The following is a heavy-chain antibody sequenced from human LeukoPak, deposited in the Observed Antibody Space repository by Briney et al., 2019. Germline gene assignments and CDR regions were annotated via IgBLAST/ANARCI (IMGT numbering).Heavy chain of an antibody. V-gene: IGHV4-38-2*02. CDR3: ARVYGRYYGSGGPIDY. D-gene: IGHD3-10*01. J-gene: IGHJ4*02. Sequence: SETLSLTCTVSGYSISSGYYWGWIRQPPGKGLEWIGSIYHSGSTYYNPSLKSRVTISVDTSKNQFSLKLSSVTAADTAVYYCARVYGRYYGSGGPIDYWGQGTLVTVSS. CDR1: GYSISSGYY. CDR2: IYHSGST.